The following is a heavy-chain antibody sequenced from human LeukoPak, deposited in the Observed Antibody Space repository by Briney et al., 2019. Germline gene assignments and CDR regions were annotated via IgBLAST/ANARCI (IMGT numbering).Heavy chain of an antibody. V-gene: IGHV1-2*02. CDR3: ARDRYDFWSGYYIPDY. Sequence: ASVKVSCKASGYTFTSYDINWVRQATGQGLEWMGWINPNSGGTNYAQKFQGRVTITRDTSISTAYMELSRLRSDDTAVSYCARDRYDFWSGYYIPDYWGQGTLVTVSS. D-gene: IGHD3-3*01. CDR2: INPNSGGT. J-gene: IGHJ4*02. CDR1: GYTFTSYD.